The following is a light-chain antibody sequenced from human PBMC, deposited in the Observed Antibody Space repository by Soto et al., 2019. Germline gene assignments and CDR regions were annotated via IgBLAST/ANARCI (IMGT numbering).Light chain of an antibody. J-gene: IGLJ2*01. Sequence: QAVLTQPPSVSGAPGQRVTISCTGSSSNIGAGYDVHWYQQLPGTAPKLLIYDNTYRPSGVPGRFSGSKSGTSASLAITGLQAEDEADYYCQSYDSRLSVVVFGGGTKLTVL. CDR2: DNT. CDR1: SSNIGAGYD. V-gene: IGLV1-40*01. CDR3: QSYDSRLSVVV.